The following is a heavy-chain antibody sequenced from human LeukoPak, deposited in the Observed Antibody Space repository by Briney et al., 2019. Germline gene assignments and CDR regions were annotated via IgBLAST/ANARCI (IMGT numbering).Heavy chain of an antibody. CDR3: ARHRVWYGTYSDY. J-gene: IGHJ4*02. D-gene: IGHD3-10*01. CDR2: ISYSGST. V-gene: IGHV4-39*01. Sequence: SETLSLTCTVSGGSISSRSYFWGWIRQPPGKGLEWIGSISYSGSTYYNPSLKSRVTISVATSKNQFSLQLSSVTAADTAVYYCARHRVWYGTYSDYWGQGTLVTVSS. CDR1: GGSISSRSYF.